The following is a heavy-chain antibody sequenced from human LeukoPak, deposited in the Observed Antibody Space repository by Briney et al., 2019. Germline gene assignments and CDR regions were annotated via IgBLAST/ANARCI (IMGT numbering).Heavy chain of an antibody. D-gene: IGHD2-2*01. V-gene: IGHV1-69*13. Sequence: ASVKVSCKASGGTFTSYAISWVRQAPGQGLEWMGGIIPIFGTANYAQKFQGRVTITADESTSTAYMELSSLRSEDTAVYYCARVRLGYCSSTSCSVRYYYGMDVWGQGTTVTVSS. CDR2: IIPIFGTA. J-gene: IGHJ6*02. CDR3: ARVRLGYCSSTSCSVRYYYGMDV. CDR1: GGTFTSYA.